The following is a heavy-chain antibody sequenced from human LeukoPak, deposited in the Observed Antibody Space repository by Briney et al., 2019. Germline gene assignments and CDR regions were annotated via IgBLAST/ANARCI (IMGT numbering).Heavy chain of an antibody. CDR2: INPNSGGT. Sequence: ASVKVSCKASGYTFTGYYMHWVRQAPGQGLEWMGWINPNSGGTNYAQKFQGRVTMTRDTSISTAYMELSRLRSDDTAVYYCARDGDCSGGSCYSWYYYYYYGMDVWGQGTTVTVSS. CDR3: ARDGDCSGGSCYSWYYYYYYGMDV. CDR1: GYTFTGYY. J-gene: IGHJ6*02. V-gene: IGHV1-2*02. D-gene: IGHD2-15*01.